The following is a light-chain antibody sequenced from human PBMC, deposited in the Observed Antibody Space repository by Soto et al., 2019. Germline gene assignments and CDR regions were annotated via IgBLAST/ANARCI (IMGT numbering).Light chain of an antibody. CDR3: QQFNSYPIT. Sequence: DIQMTQSPSSLSASVGDRVTITCRASQSIRSWLAWYQQKPGKVPKLLIYDASSLASGVPSRFSGSGSGTEFTLTIGGLQPDDFATYFCQQFNSYPITFGQGTRLEIK. CDR1: QSIRSW. CDR2: DAS. J-gene: IGKJ5*01. V-gene: IGKV1-5*01.